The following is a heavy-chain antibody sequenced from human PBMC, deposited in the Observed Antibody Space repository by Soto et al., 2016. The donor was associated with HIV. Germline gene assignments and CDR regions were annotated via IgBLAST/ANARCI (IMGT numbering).Heavy chain of an antibody. D-gene: IGHD4-17*01. CDR3: ARNDYGDRRHFDY. Sequence: VQLVESGGGVVQPGRSLRLSCAASGFTFSNFGMHRVRQAPGKGLEWVAVIYYAGGNKYYADSVKGRFTISRDNSKNTLYLQMNSLRAEDTAMYYCARNDYGDRRHFDYWGLGTLVTVSS. CDR1: GFTFSNFG. V-gene: IGHV3-30*03. J-gene: IGHJ4*02. CDR2: IYYAGGNK.